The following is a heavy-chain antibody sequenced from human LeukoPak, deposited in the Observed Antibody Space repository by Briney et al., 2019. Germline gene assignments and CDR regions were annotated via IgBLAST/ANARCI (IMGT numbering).Heavy chain of an antibody. Sequence: PGGSLRLSCVASGFTFSIYSINWVRQAPGKGLEWASSISSSSTYIYYADSVKGRFTISRDNVNNSLYLQMNSLRAEDTAIYYCARDSSISSWRDYDPLLDSWGQGTLVTVSS. CDR1: GFTFSIYS. CDR3: ARDSSISSWRDYDPLLDS. J-gene: IGHJ4*02. D-gene: IGHD3-22*01. V-gene: IGHV3-21*01. CDR2: ISSSSTYI.